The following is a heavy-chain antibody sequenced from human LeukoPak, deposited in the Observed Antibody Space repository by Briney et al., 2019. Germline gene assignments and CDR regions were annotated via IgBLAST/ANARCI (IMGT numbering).Heavy chain of an antibody. CDR1: GFTFSNYA. D-gene: IGHD5-12*01. CDR2: ISGSGDNT. CDR3: ARRGWLINFDY. Sequence: GGSLRLSCAASGFTFSNYAMSWVRQAPGKGLEWVSIISGSGDNTHYADSVKGRFTISRDNSKNTLYLQMKALRAEDTAIYYCARRGWLINFDYWGQGTLVTVSS. V-gene: IGHV3-23*01. J-gene: IGHJ4*02.